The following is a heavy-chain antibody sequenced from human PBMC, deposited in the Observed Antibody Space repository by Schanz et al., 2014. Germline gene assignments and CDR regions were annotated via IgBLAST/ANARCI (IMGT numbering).Heavy chain of an antibody. V-gene: IGHV3-48*04. Sequence: EMQLLESGGGLIQPGGSLRLSCAASGFTFSSYSMNWVRQAPGKGLEWVSYISSSSSTRYYADSVKGRFTISRDNSKNSLYLQMNSLRAEDTAVYYCARIGGSVFDYWAQGTLVTVSS. CDR3: ARIGGSVFDY. CDR2: ISSSSSTR. D-gene: IGHD3-10*01. J-gene: IGHJ4*02. CDR1: GFTFSSYS.